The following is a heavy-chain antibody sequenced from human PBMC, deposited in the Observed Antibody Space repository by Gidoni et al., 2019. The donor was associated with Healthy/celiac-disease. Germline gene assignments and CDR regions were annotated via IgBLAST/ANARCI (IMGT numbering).Heavy chain of an antibody. CDR1: EFTFSDSS. CDR2: ISDSSNYI. Sequence: EVQLVESGGGLVKPGGSLRLSCADSEFTFSDSSMNWVRQAPGKGLEWVSSISDSSNYIYYADSVKGRFTISRDNAKNSLYLQMNSLRAEDTAVYYCARDLFKFDYWGQGTLVTVSS. D-gene: IGHD2-21*01. J-gene: IGHJ4*02. V-gene: IGHV3-21*01. CDR3: ARDLFKFDY.